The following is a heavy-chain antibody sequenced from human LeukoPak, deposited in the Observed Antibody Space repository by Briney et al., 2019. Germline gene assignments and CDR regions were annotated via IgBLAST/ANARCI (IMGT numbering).Heavy chain of an antibody. V-gene: IGHV4-34*01. J-gene: IGHJ4*02. CDR1: GGSFSGYY. CDR2: INHSGST. Sequence: PSETLSLTCAVYGGSFSGYYWSWIRQPPGKGLEWIGEINHSGSTNYNPSLKSRVTISVDTSKNQFSLKLSSVTAAVTAVYYCARGLAPDYWGQGTLVTVSS. CDR3: ARGLAPDY.